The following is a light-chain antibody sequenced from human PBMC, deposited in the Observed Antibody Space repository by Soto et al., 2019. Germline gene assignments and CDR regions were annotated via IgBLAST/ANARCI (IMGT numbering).Light chain of an antibody. CDR2: GAS. CDR1: QSVSSSY. Sequence: EIVLTQSPGTLSLSPGERATLSCRASQSVSSSYLAWYQQKPGQAPRLLIYGASSRATGIPDWCSGSGSGADFTLTISRLEPEDFAVYYGQQYGSSPYTFGQGTKLESK. J-gene: IGKJ2*01. V-gene: IGKV3-20*01. CDR3: QQYGSSPYT.